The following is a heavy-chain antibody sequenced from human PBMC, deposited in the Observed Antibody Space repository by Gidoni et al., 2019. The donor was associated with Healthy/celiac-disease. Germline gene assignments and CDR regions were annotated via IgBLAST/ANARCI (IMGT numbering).Heavy chain of an antibody. Sequence: EVQLLESGGGLVQPGGSLRLSCAASGFTFRSYAMSWVRQAPGKGLEWVSAISGSGGSTYYADSVKGRFTISRDNSKNTLYLQMNSLRAEDTAVYYCAKEQYYYDSSGYYSKAFDIWGQGTMVTVSS. D-gene: IGHD3-22*01. CDR3: AKEQYYYDSSGYYSKAFDI. CDR1: GFTFRSYA. CDR2: ISGSGGST. J-gene: IGHJ3*02. V-gene: IGHV3-23*01.